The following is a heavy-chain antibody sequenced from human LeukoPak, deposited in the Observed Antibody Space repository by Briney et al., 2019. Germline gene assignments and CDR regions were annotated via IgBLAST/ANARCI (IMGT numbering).Heavy chain of an antibody. D-gene: IGHD6-19*01. CDR3: ARVQAVAETFFDY. CDR1: GGSFSGYY. CDR2: INHSGST. V-gene: IGHV4-34*01. Sequence: SETLSLTCAVSGGSFSGYYWSWIRQPPGKGLEWIGEINHSGSTNYNPSLKSRVTISVDTSKNQFSLKLSSVTAADTAVYYCARVQAVAETFFDYWGQGTLVTVSS. J-gene: IGHJ4*02.